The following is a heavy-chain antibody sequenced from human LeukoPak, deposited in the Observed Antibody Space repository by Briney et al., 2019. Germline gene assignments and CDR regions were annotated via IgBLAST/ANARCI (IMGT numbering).Heavy chain of an antibody. Sequence: GGSLRLSCTASGFTFGDYAMSWVRQAPGKGLEWVGFIRSKAYGGTTEYAASVKGRFTISRDNAKNSLYLQMNSLRAEDTAVYYCARENYYASGSFSYWYFDLWGRGTLVTVSS. V-gene: IGHV3-49*04. CDR3: ARENYYASGSFSYWYFDL. CDR1: GFTFGDYA. D-gene: IGHD3-10*01. J-gene: IGHJ2*01. CDR2: IRSKAYGGTT.